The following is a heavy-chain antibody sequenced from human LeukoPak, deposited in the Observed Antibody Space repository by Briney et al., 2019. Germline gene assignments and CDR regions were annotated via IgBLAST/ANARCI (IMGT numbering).Heavy chain of an antibody. V-gene: IGHV3-53*01. CDR3: ANRNYYFDY. CDR2: IYSDGST. Sequence: GGSLRLSCAASEFTFSTYYMNWVRRAPGKGLEWVSVIYSDGSTYYAGSVKGRFTISRDDSNNTLYLQMNSLRAEDTAVYYCANRNYYFDYWGQGTLVTVSS. D-gene: IGHD3-10*01. J-gene: IGHJ4*02. CDR1: EFTFSTYY.